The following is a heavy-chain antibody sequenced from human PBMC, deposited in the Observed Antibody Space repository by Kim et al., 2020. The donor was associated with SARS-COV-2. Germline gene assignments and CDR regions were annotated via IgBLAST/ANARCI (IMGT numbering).Heavy chain of an antibody. J-gene: IGHJ6*02. CDR3: AREKGRFGALLYGDV. CDR1: GGSFSGYY. V-gene: IGHV4-34*01. D-gene: IGHD3-10*01. CDR2: INHSGST. Sequence: SETLSLTCAVYGGSFSGYYWSWIRQPPGKGLEWIGEINHSGSTNYNPSLKSRVTISVDTSKNQFSLKLSSVTAADTAVYYCAREKGRFGALLYGDVWGQG.